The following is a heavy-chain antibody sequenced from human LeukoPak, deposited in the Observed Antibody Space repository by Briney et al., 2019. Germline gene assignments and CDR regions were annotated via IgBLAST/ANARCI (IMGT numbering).Heavy chain of an antibody. CDR2: IYPGDSDT. V-gene: IGHV5-51*01. Sequence: GESLKISCKGSGYSFTSYWIGWVRQMPGKGLEWMGIIYPGDSDTRYSPSFQGQVTISADKSISTAYLQWSSLKASDTAMYYCARHARGSYYDYYYYYYMDVWGKGTTVTVSS. CDR1: GYSFTSYW. CDR3: ARHARGSYYDYYYYYYMDV. D-gene: IGHD1-26*01. J-gene: IGHJ6*03.